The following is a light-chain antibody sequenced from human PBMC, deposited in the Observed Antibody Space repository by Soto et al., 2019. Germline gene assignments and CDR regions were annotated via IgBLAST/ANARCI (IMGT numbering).Light chain of an antibody. V-gene: IGLV2-14*01. CDR1: SSDIGGYNF. CDR2: EVN. J-gene: IGLJ1*01. CDR3: AAWDAGLFV. Sequence: QSALTQPASVSGSPGQSITISCTGTSSDIGGYNFVSWYQHHPGKAPKLMIYEVNNRPSGVSSRFSGSKSGNTASLTISGLLPEDEADYYCAAWDAGLFVFGSGTKLTVL.